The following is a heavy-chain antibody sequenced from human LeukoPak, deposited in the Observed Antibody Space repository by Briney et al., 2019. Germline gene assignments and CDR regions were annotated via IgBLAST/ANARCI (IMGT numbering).Heavy chain of an antibody. J-gene: IGHJ6*02. Sequence: GGSLRLSCAASGFTFSSYSMNWVRQAPGKGLEWVSSISSSSSYIYYADSVKGRFTISRDNAKNSLYLQMNSLRAEDTAVYYCARDWRYCSGGSCYGMDVWGQGTTVTVSS. V-gene: IGHV3-21*01. CDR2: ISSSSSYI. CDR1: GFTFSSYS. D-gene: IGHD2-15*01. CDR3: ARDWRYCSGGSCYGMDV.